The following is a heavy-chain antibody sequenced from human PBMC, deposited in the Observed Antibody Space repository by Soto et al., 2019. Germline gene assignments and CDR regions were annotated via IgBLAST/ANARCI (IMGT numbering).Heavy chain of an antibody. J-gene: IGHJ4*02. CDR2: IWYDGSNK. Sequence: FLRLSCAASGFTFSIYVMHWVRQAPGKGLEWVAVIWYDGSNKYYADSVKGRFTISRDNSKNTLYLQMNSLRAEDTAVYYCARGSAGGTVFDDWGQGTLVTGLL. V-gene: IGHV3-33*01. CDR1: GFTFSIYV. CDR3: ARGSAGGTVFDD. D-gene: IGHD6-25*01.